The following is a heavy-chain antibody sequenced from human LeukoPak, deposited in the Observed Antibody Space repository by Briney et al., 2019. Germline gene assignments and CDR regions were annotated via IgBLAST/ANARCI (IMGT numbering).Heavy chain of an antibody. CDR3: ATEDYYDSSGYVGLDY. CDR1: GYTLTELS. J-gene: IGHJ4*02. D-gene: IGHD3-22*01. CDR2: FDPEDGET. V-gene: IGHV1-24*01. Sequence: ASVKVSCKVSGYTLTELSMHWVRQAPGKGLEWMGGFDPEDGETIYAQKFQGRVTMTEDTSTDTAYIELGSLRSEDTAVYYCATEDYYDSSGYVGLDYWGQGTLVTVSS.